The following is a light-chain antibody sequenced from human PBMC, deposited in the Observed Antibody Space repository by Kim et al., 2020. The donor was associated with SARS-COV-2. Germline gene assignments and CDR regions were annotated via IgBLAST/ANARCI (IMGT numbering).Light chain of an antibody. CDR3: AAWDDNLKGI. J-gene: IGLJ2*01. CDR2: QDS. V-gene: IGLV3-1*01. CDR1: KLGDKY. Sequence: SPGQTASITCSGDKLGDKYACWYQQKPGQSPVLVIYQDSKRPSGIPERFSGSKAGTSASLAISGLQSEDEADYYCAAWDDNLKGIFGGGTQLTVL.